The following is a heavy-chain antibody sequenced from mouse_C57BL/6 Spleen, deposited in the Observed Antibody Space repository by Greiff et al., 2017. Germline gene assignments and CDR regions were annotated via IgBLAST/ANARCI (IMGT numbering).Heavy chain of an antibody. Sequence: VQGVESGPGLVQPSQCLSITCTVSGFSLTSYGVHWVRQSPGKGLEWLGVIWSGGSTDYNAAFISRLSISKDNSKSQVFFKMNSLQADDTAIYYCARNSYDYYGDWYFDVWGTGTTVTVSS. V-gene: IGHV2-2*01. J-gene: IGHJ1*03. CDR2: IWSGGST. CDR3: ARNSYDYYGDWYFDV. D-gene: IGHD1-1*01. CDR1: GFSLTSYG.